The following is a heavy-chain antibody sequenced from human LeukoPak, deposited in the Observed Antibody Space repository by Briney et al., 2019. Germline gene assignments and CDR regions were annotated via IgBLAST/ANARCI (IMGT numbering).Heavy chain of an antibody. Sequence: SETLSLTCAVYGGSFSGYYWSWIRQPPGKGLEWIGEINHSGSTNYNPSLKSRVTISVDTSKDQFPLKLSSVTAADTAVYYCAREGLSYDEPGSGTGFDYWGQGTLVTVSS. CDR3: AREGLSYDEPGSGTGFDY. CDR1: GGSFSGYY. D-gene: IGHD3-3*01. J-gene: IGHJ4*02. CDR2: INHSGST. V-gene: IGHV4-34*01.